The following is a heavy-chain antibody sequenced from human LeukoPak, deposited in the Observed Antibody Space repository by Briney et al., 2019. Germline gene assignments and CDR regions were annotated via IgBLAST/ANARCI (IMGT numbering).Heavy chain of an antibody. J-gene: IGHJ5*02. CDR3: ARGFYTYDQ. CDR1: GFTFSGYY. CDR2: IRSRDNTI. Sequence: PGGSLRLSCAASGFTFSGYYMSWIRQAPGKGLEGVSSIRSRDNTIYYTDSVKGRFAISRDNAKNSLYLQMKSLRAEDTAVYYCARGFYTYDQWGQGTLVTVSS. V-gene: IGHV3-11*04. D-gene: IGHD5-24*01.